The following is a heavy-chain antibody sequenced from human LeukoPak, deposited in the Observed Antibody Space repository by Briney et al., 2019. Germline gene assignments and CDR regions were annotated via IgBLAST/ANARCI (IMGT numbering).Heavy chain of an antibody. CDR1: GGSISSYY. D-gene: IGHD6-19*01. CDR3: ASLAVAGLSEGY. Sequence: SETLSLTCTVSGGSISSYYWAWIRQPPGKGLEWIASIYYSGSTYYNPSLKSRVTISVDTSRNQFSLKLSSVTAADTAVYYCASLAVAGLSEGYWGQGTLVIVSS. CDR2: IYYSGST. J-gene: IGHJ4*02. V-gene: IGHV4-39*01.